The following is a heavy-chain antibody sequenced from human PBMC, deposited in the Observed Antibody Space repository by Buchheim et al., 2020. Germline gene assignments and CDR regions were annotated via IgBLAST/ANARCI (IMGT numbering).Heavy chain of an antibody. CDR2: IKGDGTYT. D-gene: IGHD3-22*01. J-gene: IGHJ6*02. CDR3: ARDHIVGYGMDV. V-gene: IGHV3-74*01. Sequence: VQLMESGGGLVQPGESLRLSCGISGFTFSVYSMHWVRQVPGRGLAWVSQIKGDGTYTAYADSVKGRFTISRDNARNTLFLQMDSLGVDDTAVYYCARDHIVGYGMDVWGQGTT. CDR1: GFTFSVYS.